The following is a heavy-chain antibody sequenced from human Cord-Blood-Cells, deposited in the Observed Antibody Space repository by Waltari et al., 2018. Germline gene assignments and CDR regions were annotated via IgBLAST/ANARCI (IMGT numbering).Heavy chain of an antibody. CDR2: IYYSGHP. Sequence: QLQLQESGPGLVKPSETLSLTCTVSGGSISSSSYYWGWTRQPPWKGFEWIGSIYYSGHPYPSPPLTSRFTISVDTSKNQFSLKLSSVTAADTAVYYCASYLVYYYDSSGYFDYWGQGTLVTVSS. CDR1: GGSISSSSYY. D-gene: IGHD3-22*01. V-gene: IGHV4-39*01. J-gene: IGHJ4*02. CDR3: ASYLVYYYDSSGYFDY.